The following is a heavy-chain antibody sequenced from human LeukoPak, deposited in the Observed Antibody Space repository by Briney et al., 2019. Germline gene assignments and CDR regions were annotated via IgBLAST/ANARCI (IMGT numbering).Heavy chain of an antibody. J-gene: IGHJ4*02. V-gene: IGHV3-23*01. CDR2: ISTGGGST. CDR3: AKQMGDFGLVTGFDY. D-gene: IGHD3/OR15-3a*01. CDR1: GFTFSSYA. Sequence: GGSLRLSCAASGFTFSSYAMSWVRQAPGKGLEWVSSISTGGGSTYYADSVKGRFTISRDNSKNTVSLRMNSLRAEDTAVYYCAKQMGDFGLVTGFDYWGQGTVVTVSS.